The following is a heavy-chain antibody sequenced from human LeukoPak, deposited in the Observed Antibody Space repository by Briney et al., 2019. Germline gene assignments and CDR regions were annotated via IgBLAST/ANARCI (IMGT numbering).Heavy chain of an antibody. V-gene: IGHV4-34*01. CDR2: INHSGST. CDR1: GGSFSGYY. J-gene: IGHJ4*02. D-gene: IGHD3-10*01. CDR3: ARGRYYGSGTYYTVLDLDY. Sequence: ASETLSLTCAVYGGSFSGYYWTWIRQPPGKGLEWIWEINHSGSTIYNPSLKSRVTISVDTSKNQFSLNLSSVTAADTAVYYCARGRYYGSGTYYTVLDLDYWGQGTLVTVSS.